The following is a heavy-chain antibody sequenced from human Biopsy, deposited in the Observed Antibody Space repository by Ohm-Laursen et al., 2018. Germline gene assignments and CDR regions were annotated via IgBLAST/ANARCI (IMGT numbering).Heavy chain of an antibody. J-gene: IGHJ4*02. V-gene: IGHV3-7*04. CDR2: IKEDGSEK. CDR3: TGDSGGLGDY. D-gene: IGHD2-8*02. CDR1: GFTFSSYW. Sequence: SLRLSCAASGFTFSSYWMSWVRQARGKGLEWVANIKEDGSEKHYVDSVKGRFTISRDNAKNTLHLQMNSLRAEDTAVYYCTGDSGGLGDYWGQGTLVTVSS.